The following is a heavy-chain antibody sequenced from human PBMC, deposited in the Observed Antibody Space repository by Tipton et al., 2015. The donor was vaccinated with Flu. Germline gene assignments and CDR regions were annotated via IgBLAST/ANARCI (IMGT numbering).Heavy chain of an antibody. V-gene: IGHV3-7*01. Sequence: GSLRLSCTASGFSFSNHAMHWVRQAPGKGLEWVANINQGGSEKYYVDSVKGRFTIPRDNAKNSLHLQMNSLRAEDTAVYYCARTRGGYCTSSSCYADYFDYWGQGTLVTVSS. J-gene: IGHJ4*02. CDR3: ARTRGGYCTSSSCYADYFDY. D-gene: IGHD2-2*01. CDR1: GFSFSNHA. CDR2: INQGGSEK.